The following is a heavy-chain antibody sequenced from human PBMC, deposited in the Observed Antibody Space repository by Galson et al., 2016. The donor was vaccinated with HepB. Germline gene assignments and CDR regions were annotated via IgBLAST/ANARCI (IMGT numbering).Heavy chain of an antibody. CDR2: VSYDGSDK. V-gene: IGHV3-30*18. CDR3: TKGEGPDAFDP. Sequence: SLRLSCAASGFTFGHYGMHWVRQAPGKGLEWVATVSYDGSDKYFADSVKGRFTISRDNSKTSVHMDMNSLKPEDTDVYYCTKGEGPDAFDPWGQGTLVAVSS. D-gene: IGHD1-26*01. CDR1: GFTFGHYG. J-gene: IGHJ5*02.